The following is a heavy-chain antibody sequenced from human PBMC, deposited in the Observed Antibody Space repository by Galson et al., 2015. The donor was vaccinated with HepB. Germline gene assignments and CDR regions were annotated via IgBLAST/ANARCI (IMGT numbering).Heavy chain of an antibody. CDR2: ISAYNGNT. J-gene: IGHJ4*02. D-gene: IGHD3-10*01. CDR1: GSTFTSYG. CDR3: ARDGGFDYGSGNYYKDYFDY. V-gene: IGHV1-18*04. Sequence: SVKVSCKASGSTFTSYGINWVRQAPGQGLEWMGWISAYNGNTNYAQKLQGRVTMTTDTSTSTAYMELRSLRSDDTAVYYCARDGGFDYGSGNYYKDYFDYWGQGTLVTVSS.